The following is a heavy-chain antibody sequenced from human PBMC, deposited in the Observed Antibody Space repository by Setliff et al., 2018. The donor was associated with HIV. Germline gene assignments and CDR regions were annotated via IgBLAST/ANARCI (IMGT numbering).Heavy chain of an antibody. D-gene: IGHD2-21*02. Sequence: KASETLSLTCAVYGGSCSGYYWSWIRQPPGKGLEWIGEINHSGSTNYNPSLKSRVTISVDTSKNQFSLKLSSVTAADTAVYFCARSSRGSLRDLDYWGPGTLVTVSS. V-gene: IGHV4-34*01. CDR2: INHSGST. CDR1: GGSCSGYY. CDR3: ARSSRGSLRDLDY. J-gene: IGHJ4*02.